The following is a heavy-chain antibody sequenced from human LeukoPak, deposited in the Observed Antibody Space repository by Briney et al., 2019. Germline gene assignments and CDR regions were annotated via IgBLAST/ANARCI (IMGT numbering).Heavy chain of an antibody. CDR1: GFTFSNAW. V-gene: IGHV3-48*01. J-gene: IGHJ3*02. CDR2: ISSSSSTI. Sequence: GGSLRLSCAASGFTFSNAWMSWVRQAPGKGLEWVSYISSSSSTIYYADSVKGRFTISRDNAENSLYLQMNSLRAEDTAVYYCAREAGSGTFDIWGQGTMVTVSS. CDR3: AREAGSGTFDI. D-gene: IGHD6-13*01.